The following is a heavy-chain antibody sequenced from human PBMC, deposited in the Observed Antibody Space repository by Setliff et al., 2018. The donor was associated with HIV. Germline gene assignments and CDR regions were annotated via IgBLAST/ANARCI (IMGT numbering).Heavy chain of an antibody. Sequence: ASVKVSCKASGYTFTSYDINWVRQATGQGLEGMGWMNPNSGNTGYAQKFKGRVTMTRNTAISTAYMELSSLRSEDTAVYYCARGRSLVRGSGSPEYYYMDVWGKGTTVTVSS. J-gene: IGHJ6*03. V-gene: IGHV1-8*02. CDR2: MNPNSGNT. CDR1: GYTFTSYD. D-gene: IGHD3-10*01. CDR3: ARGRSLVRGSGSPEYYYMDV.